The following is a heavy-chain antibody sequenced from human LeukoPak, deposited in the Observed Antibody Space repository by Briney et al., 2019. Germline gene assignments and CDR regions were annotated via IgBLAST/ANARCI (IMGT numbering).Heavy chain of an antibody. CDR3: ARSVYNGYTGADY. J-gene: IGHJ4*02. D-gene: IGHD5-12*01. CDR1: GYTFTNYW. V-gene: IGHV5-51*01. CDR2: IYPGDADT. Sequence: GESLKISCKGSGYTFTNYWIGWVRQMPGKGLEWMGIIYPGDADTRYSPSFQGQVIISADKSISTAYLQWSSLKASDTAMYYCARSVYNGYTGADYWGQGTLVTVSS.